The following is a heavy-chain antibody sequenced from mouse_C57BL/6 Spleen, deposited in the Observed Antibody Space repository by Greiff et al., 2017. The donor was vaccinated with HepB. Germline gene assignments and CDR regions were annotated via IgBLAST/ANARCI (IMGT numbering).Heavy chain of an antibody. CDR1: GYTFTDYY. V-gene: IGHV1-19*01. CDR2: INPYNGGT. D-gene: IGHD2-1*01. Sequence: EVQLQQSGPVLVKPGASVKMSCKASGYTFTDYYMNWVKQSHGKSLEWIGVINPYNGGTSYNQKFKGKATLTVDKSSSTAYMELNSLTSEDSAVYYCARNTQNHYGNVDYWGQGTTLTVSS. J-gene: IGHJ2*01. CDR3: ARNTQNHYGNVDY.